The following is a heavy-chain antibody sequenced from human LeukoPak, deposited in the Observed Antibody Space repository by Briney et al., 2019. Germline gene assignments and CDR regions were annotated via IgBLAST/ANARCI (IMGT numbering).Heavy chain of an antibody. Sequence: GESLKISCRGSGYSFTSYWIGWVRQMPGKGLEWMGIIYPGDSDTRYSPSFQGQFTISAAKSTSAAYLQWSSLKASDTAMYYCVRVIAARLSWFDPWGQGTLVTVSS. CDR1: GYSFTSYW. CDR3: VRVIAARLSWFDP. J-gene: IGHJ5*02. CDR2: IYPGDSDT. V-gene: IGHV5-51*01. D-gene: IGHD6-6*01.